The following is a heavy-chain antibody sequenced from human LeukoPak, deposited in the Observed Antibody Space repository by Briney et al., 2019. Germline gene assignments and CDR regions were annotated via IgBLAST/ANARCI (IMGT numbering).Heavy chain of an antibody. D-gene: IGHD3-22*01. Sequence: GGSLRLSCAASGFTFSSYAMSWVRLAPGKGLEWVSAISGRGGSTYYADSAKGRFTISRDNSKNTLYLQMNSLRAEDTAVYYCAKDLSSGYYADAFDIWGQGTMVTVSS. CDR2: ISGRGGST. CDR1: GFTFSSYA. J-gene: IGHJ3*02. V-gene: IGHV3-23*01. CDR3: AKDLSSGYYADAFDI.